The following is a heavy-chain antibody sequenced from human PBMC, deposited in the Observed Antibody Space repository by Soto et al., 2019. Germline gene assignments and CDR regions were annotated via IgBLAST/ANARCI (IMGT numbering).Heavy chain of an antibody. J-gene: IGHJ4*02. Sequence: GGSLRLSCAASGFTFSSYSMNWVRQAPGKGLEWVSSISSSSSYIYYADSVKGRFTISRDNAKNSLYLQMNSLRAEDTAVYYCARDIVVVPAAIPFDYWGQGTLVTVSS. D-gene: IGHD2-2*01. CDR1: GFTFSSYS. CDR3: ARDIVVVPAAIPFDY. CDR2: ISSSSSYI. V-gene: IGHV3-21*01.